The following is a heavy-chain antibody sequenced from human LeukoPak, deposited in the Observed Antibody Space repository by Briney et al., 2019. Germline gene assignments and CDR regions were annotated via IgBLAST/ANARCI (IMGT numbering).Heavy chain of an antibody. J-gene: IGHJ5*02. CDR1: GGSISSGSYY. Sequence: SQTLSLTCTVSGGSISSGSYYWSWIRQPAGKGLEWIGRIYTSGSTNYNPSLKSRVTISVDTSKNQFSLKLSSVTAADTAVYYCARDCSGGSCYSRFAWFDPWGQGTVVTVSS. D-gene: IGHD2-15*01. CDR2: IYTSGST. CDR3: ARDCSGGSCYSRFAWFDP. V-gene: IGHV4-61*02.